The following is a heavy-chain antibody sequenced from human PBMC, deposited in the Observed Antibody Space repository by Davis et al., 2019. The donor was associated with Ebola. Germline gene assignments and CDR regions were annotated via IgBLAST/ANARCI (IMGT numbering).Heavy chain of an antibody. V-gene: IGHV1-18*01. J-gene: IGHJ3*02. Sequence: ASVTVSCTASGYTFTRYGISWVRQAPGEGPEWMAWISGHSDNPKYAPKVQDRVTVTTDRSTHTAYLELRSLRSDDTAVYYCTRGPSYDSGVIGAFDIWGQGTTITVSS. CDR3: TRGPSYDSGVIGAFDI. D-gene: IGHD4-17*01. CDR2: ISGHSDNP. CDR1: GYTFTRYG.